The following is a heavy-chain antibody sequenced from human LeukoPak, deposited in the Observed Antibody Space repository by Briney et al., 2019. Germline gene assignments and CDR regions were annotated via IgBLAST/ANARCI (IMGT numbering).Heavy chain of an antibody. CDR1: GYTFTGYY. J-gene: IGHJ4*02. Sequence: AASVKVSCKASGYTFTGYYMHWVRQAPGQGLEWMGWINPNSGGTNYAQTFQGRVTMTRDTSISTAYMELSRLRSDDTAVYYCARDKGMATTPDYWGQGTLVTVSS. V-gene: IGHV1-2*02. CDR3: ARDKGMATTPDY. CDR2: INPNSGGT. D-gene: IGHD5-24*01.